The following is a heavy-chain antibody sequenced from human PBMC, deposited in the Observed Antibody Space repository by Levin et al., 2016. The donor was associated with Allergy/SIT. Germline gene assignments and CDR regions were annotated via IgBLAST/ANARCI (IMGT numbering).Heavy chain of an antibody. CDR2: INPSGGST. CDR3: ARDDRYAPQVPSPAQPDY. V-gene: IGHV1-46*01. Sequence: WVRQAPGQGLEWMGIINPSGGSTSYAQKFQGRVTMTRDTSTSTVYMELSSLRSEDTAVYYCARDDRYAPQVPSPAQPDYWGQGTLVTVSS. D-gene: IGHD5-24*01. J-gene: IGHJ4*02.